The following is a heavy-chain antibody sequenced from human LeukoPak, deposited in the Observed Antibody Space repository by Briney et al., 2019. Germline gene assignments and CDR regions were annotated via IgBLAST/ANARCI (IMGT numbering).Heavy chain of an antibody. V-gene: IGHV4-61*05. Sequence: PSETLSLTCTVSGGSISSSSYYWGWIRQPPGKGLEWIGYIYYSGSTNYNPSLKSRVTISLDTSKNQFSLKLSSVTAADTAVYYCARGEAGTTTDFDYWGQGTLVTVSS. D-gene: IGHD1-26*01. J-gene: IGHJ4*02. CDR1: GGSISSSSYY. CDR2: IYYSGST. CDR3: ARGEAGTTTDFDY.